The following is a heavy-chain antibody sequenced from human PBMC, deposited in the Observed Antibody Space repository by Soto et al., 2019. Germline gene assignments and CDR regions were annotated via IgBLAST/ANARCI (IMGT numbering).Heavy chain of an antibody. D-gene: IGHD6-19*01. Sequence: EVPLLESGGGLVQPGGSLRLSCAASGFTFSNYAMSWVRQAPGTGREWVSSITRSGGSTYYADSVKGRFTISRDNSKDTVYLQMSSLTAEDTAVYYCAQDLVGSVWDNDSWVQGTLVTVSS. V-gene: IGHV3-23*01. CDR1: GFTFSNYA. CDR2: ITRSGGST. J-gene: IGHJ4*02. CDR3: AQDLVGSVWDNDS.